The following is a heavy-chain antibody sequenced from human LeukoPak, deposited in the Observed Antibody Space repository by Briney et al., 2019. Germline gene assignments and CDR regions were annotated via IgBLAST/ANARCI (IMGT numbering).Heavy chain of an antibody. V-gene: IGHV3-7*01. J-gene: IGHJ4*02. CDR3: AKDSLVATIEAETPDY. Sequence: PGGSLRLSCAASTFTFSNYWMNWVRESPGEGLEWVATIKHDGSEKHYVDSVEGRFTISRDNAMNSLYLQMNSLRAEDTAVYYCAKDSLVATIEAETPDYWGQGTLVTVSS. CDR2: IKHDGSEK. CDR1: TFTFSNYW. D-gene: IGHD5-12*01.